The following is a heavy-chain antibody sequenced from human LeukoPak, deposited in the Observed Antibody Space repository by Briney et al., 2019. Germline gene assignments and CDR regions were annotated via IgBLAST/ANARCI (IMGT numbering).Heavy chain of an antibody. Sequence: PGGSLRLSCAASGFTLSSYWMQWVRQAPGKGLVWGSRIISDGSSTGYADSVKGRFTISRDNAKNTLYLQMNSLRAEDTAVYYCARETLINVDAFDIWGQGTMVTVSS. J-gene: IGHJ3*02. CDR3: ARETLINVDAFDI. D-gene: IGHD3-16*01. CDR1: GFTLSSYW. V-gene: IGHV3-74*01. CDR2: IISDGSST.